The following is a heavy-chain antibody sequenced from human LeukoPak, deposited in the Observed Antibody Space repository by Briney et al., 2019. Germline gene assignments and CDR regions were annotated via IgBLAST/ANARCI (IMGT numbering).Heavy chain of an antibody. J-gene: IGHJ4*02. D-gene: IGHD3-22*01. CDR1: GGSFSGYY. Sequence: SETLSLTCAVYGGSFSGYYWSWIRQPPGKGLEWIGEINHSGSTNYNPSLKSQATISVDTSKNQFSLKLSSVTAADTAVYYCARDTYYYDSSGYKYYFDYWGQGTLVTVSS. V-gene: IGHV4-34*01. CDR3: ARDTYYYDSSGYKYYFDY. CDR2: INHSGST.